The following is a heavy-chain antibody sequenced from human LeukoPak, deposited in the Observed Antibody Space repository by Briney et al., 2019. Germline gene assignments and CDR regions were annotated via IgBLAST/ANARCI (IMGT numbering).Heavy chain of an antibody. CDR2: ISSSGTTI. V-gene: IGHV3-48*04. CDR1: GFTFSSYW. J-gene: IGHJ4*02. D-gene: IGHD4-17*01. Sequence: PGGSLRLSCAASGFTFSSYWMHWVRQAPGKGLEWLSYISSSGTTIKYADSVKGRFTISRDNAKNSLYLQVNSLRAEDTAVYYCARIMITVTTSDYWGQGTLVTVSS. CDR3: ARIMITVTTSDY.